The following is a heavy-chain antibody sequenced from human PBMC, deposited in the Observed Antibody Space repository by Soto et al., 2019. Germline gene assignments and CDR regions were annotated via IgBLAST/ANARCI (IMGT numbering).Heavy chain of an antibody. Sequence: GGSLRLSCAASGFTFSSYGMHWVRQAPGKGLEWVAVIWYDGSNKYYADSVKGRFTISRDNSKNTLYLQMNSLRAEDTAVYYCARDRLYYYDSSGYYPAHWGQGTLVTVSS. D-gene: IGHD3-22*01. CDR1: GFTFSSYG. CDR3: ARDRLYYYDSSGYYPAH. CDR2: IWYDGSNK. J-gene: IGHJ4*02. V-gene: IGHV3-33*01.